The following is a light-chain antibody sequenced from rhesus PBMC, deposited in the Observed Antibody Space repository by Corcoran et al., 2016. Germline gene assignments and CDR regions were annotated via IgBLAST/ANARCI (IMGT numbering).Light chain of an antibody. Sequence: DIQMTQSPSSLSASVGDTVTITCRARQGLSSWLAWYQQKPGKAPKLLIYQSSSLQRGVPSRFSGSGSGTDFTLTISSLQSEDFATYICQQYNSRPRTFGQGTKVEIK. CDR1: QGLSSW. V-gene: IGKV1-22*01. CDR2: QSS. J-gene: IGKJ1*01. CDR3: QQYNSRPRT.